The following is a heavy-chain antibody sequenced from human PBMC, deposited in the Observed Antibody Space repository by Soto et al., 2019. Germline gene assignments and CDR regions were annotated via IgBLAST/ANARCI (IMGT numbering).Heavy chain of an antibody. CDR3: ARAGEAYCGGDCYSVDY. CDR2: ISAYSGNT. CDR1: GYTFTSYG. D-gene: IGHD2-21*02. V-gene: IGHV1-18*01. J-gene: IGHJ4*02. Sequence: ASVKVSCKASGYTFTSYGISWVRQAPGQGLEWMGWISAYSGNTNYAQKLQGRVTMTTDTSTSTAYMELRSLRSDDTAVYYCARAGEAYCGGDCYSVDYWGQGTLVTVSS.